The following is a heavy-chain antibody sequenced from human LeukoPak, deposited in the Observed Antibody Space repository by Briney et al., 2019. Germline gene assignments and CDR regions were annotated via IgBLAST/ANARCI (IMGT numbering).Heavy chain of an antibody. J-gene: IGHJ4*02. CDR2: IKEDGGEI. CDR1: GGSFSGYY. Sequence: ETLSLTCAVYGGSFSGYYWSWVRQAPGKGLEWVANIKEDGGEIYYVDSVKGRFTISRDNTKNSLFLQMNSLRAEDTAVYYCARDDYYSNADWGQGTLVTVSS. CDR3: ARDDYYSNAD. D-gene: IGHD3-22*01. V-gene: IGHV3-7*01.